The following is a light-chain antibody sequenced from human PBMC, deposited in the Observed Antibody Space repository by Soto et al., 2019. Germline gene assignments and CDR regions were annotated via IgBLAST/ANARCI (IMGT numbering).Light chain of an antibody. CDR1: QSVSSSY. CDR2: GAA. CDR3: QQYGSSPRT. V-gene: IGKV3-20*01. J-gene: IGKJ1*01. Sequence: EIVLTQSPGTLSLSPGERVILSCSASQSVSSSYLAWYQQKPGQAPRLLIYGAASRATGIPDRFSGSGSGTDFTLTISRLEPEDFAVYYCQQYGSSPRTFGQGTKVEIK.